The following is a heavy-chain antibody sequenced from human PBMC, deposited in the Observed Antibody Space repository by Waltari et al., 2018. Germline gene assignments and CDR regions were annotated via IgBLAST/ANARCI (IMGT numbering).Heavy chain of an antibody. J-gene: IGHJ4*02. CDR2: SGMSIRYK. CDR1: GFTFSSYS. V-gene: IGHV3-21*01. D-gene: IGHD3-9*01. Sequence: EVQLVESGGGLVKPGGSLRLSCAASGFTFSSYSMNWVRQAPGKGLEWVSSSGMSIRYKYYEDAGKGRFTIARDKAKNSRYLQMNSLCAEDTAVYYCARDGMYYDILTGYPGIDYWGQGTLVTVPT. CDR3: ARDGMYYDILTGYPGIDY.